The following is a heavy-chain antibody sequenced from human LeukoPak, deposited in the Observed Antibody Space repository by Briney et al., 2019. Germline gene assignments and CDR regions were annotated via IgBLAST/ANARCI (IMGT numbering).Heavy chain of an antibody. CDR2: TSGSI. CDR3: ARVLAIFGLDTTDFYMDV. CDR1: GGSISSHY. V-gene: IGHV4-59*11. Sequence: PSETLSLTCTVSGGSISSHYWSWTRQPPGKGLEWIGYTSGSISDNPSLKSRVAVSVDPSQNQVSLSLTSVTAADTAVYYCARVLAIFGLDTTDFYMDVWGKGTTVTVSS. D-gene: IGHD3/OR15-3a*01. J-gene: IGHJ6*03.